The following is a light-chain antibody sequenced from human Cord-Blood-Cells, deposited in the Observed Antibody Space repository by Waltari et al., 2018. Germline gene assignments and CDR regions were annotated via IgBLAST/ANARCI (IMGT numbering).Light chain of an antibody. CDR1: QSVSSSY. CDR3: QQYGSSLWT. V-gene: IGKV3-20*01. Sequence: EIVLTQSPGTLSLSPGERATLSCRASQSVSSSYLAWYQQKPGQAPRLLIYGASIRATGIPDMFSGSGSGTDFTLTISRLEPEDFAVYYCQQYGSSLWTFGQGTKVEIK. J-gene: IGKJ1*01. CDR2: GAS.